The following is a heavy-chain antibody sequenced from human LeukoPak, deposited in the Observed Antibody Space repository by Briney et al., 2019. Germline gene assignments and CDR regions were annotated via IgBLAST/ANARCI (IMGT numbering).Heavy chain of an antibody. CDR3: ARGGHHRGNDNARYYYYYYMDV. CDR2: MNPNSGNT. J-gene: IGHJ6*03. CDR1: GGTFSSYA. Sequence: GASVKVSCKASGGTFSSYAINWVRQATGQGLEWMGWMNPNSGNTGYAQKFQGRVTMTRNTSISTAYMELSSLRSEDTAVYYCARGGHHRGNDNARYYYYYYMDVWGKGTTVTISS. V-gene: IGHV1-8*02. D-gene: IGHD1-1*01.